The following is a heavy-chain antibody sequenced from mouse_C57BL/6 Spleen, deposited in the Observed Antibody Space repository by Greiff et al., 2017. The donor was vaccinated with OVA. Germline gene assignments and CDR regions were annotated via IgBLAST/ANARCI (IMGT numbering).Heavy chain of an antibody. Sequence: VQLQESGSELRSPGSSVKLSCKDFDSEVFPIAYMSWVRQKPGHGFEWIGGILPSIGRTIYGEKFEDKATLDADTLSNTAYLELNSLTSEDSAIYYCARLTGTGDYAMDYWGQGTSVTVSS. CDR3: ARLTGTGDYAMDY. CDR1: DSEVFPIAY. V-gene: IGHV15-2*01. D-gene: IGHD4-1*01. J-gene: IGHJ4*01. CDR2: ILPSIGRT.